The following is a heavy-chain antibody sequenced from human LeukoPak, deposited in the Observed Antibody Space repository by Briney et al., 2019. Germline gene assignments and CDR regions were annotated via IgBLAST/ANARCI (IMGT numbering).Heavy chain of an antibody. CDR2: IYTSGST. V-gene: IGHV4-4*07. D-gene: IGHD3-3*01. Sequence: SETLSLTCTVSGGSISSYYWSWIRQPAGKGLEWIGRIYTSGSTNYNPSLKSRVTMPVDTSKNQFSLKLSSVTAADTAVYYCTVRAYYDFWSGYYTGIVSDYWGQGTLVTVSS. CDR1: GGSISSYY. CDR3: TVRAYYDFWSGYYTGIVSDY. J-gene: IGHJ4*02.